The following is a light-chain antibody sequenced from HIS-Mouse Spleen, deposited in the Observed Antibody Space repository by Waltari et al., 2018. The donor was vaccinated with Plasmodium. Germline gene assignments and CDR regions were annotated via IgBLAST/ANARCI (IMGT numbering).Light chain of an antibody. CDR1: QGISSA. V-gene: IGKV1-13*02. J-gene: IGKJ4*01. Sequence: AIQLTQSPSSLSASVGDRVTITCRASQGISSALAWYQQKPGKAPKLLIYDALSLESGVPSRVSGSGSGRDFTLTISSLQPDDVATHYCQQFNSYLTFGGGTKVEIK. CDR3: QQFNSYLT. CDR2: DAL.